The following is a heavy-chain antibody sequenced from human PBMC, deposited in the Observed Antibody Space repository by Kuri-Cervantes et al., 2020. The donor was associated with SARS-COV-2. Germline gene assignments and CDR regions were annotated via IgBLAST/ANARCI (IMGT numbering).Heavy chain of an antibody. CDR1: GGSISGYY. CDR3: ARGRVWVPDY. J-gene: IGHJ4*02. CDR2: INHSGST. Sequence: SETLSLTCTVSGGSISGYYWSWIRQPPGKGLEWIGEINHSGSTNYNPSLKSRVTISVDTSKNQFSLKLSSVTAADTAVYYCARGRVWVPDYWGQGTLVTVSS. V-gene: IGHV4-34*01. D-gene: IGHD2-8*01.